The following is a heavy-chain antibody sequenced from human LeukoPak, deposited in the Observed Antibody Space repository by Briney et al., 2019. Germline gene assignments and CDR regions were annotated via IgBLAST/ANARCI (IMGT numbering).Heavy chain of an antibody. Sequence: SETLSLTCTVSGGSISSGDYYWSWIRQPPGTGLEWIGYIYYSGSTYYNPSLKSRVTISVDTSKNQFSLKLSSVTAADTAVYYCAREVDTIFGVVNWGQGTLVTVSS. D-gene: IGHD3-3*01. V-gene: IGHV4-30-4*01. CDR1: GGSISSGDYY. CDR3: AREVDTIFGVVN. CDR2: IYYSGST. J-gene: IGHJ4*02.